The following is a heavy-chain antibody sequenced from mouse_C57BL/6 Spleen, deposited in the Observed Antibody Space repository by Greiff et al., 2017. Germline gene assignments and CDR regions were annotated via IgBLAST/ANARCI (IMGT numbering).Heavy chain of an antibody. J-gene: IGHJ4*01. V-gene: IGHV5-4*01. CDR1: GFTFSSYA. D-gene: IGHD2-5*01. CDR3: ARDPGSNYGGAMDY. Sequence: EVKLMESGGGLVKPGGSLKLSCAASGFTFSSYAMSWVRQTPEKRLEWVATISDGGSYTYYPDNVKGRVTISRDNAKNNLYLQMSHLKSEDTAMYYCARDPGSNYGGAMDYWGQGTSVTVSS. CDR2: ISDGGSYT.